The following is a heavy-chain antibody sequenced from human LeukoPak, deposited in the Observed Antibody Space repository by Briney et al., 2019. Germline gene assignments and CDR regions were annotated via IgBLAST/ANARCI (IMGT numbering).Heavy chain of an antibody. CDR2: IYYSGST. Sequence: PSETLSLTCTVSGGSISSYYWSLIRQPPGKGLEWIGYIYYSGSTNYNPSLKSRVTISVDTSKNQFSLKLSSVTAADTAVYYCASSSDYYDSSGYYSPGGAFDIWGQGTMVTVSS. J-gene: IGHJ3*02. V-gene: IGHV4-59*01. D-gene: IGHD3-22*01. CDR1: GGSISSYY. CDR3: ASSSDYYDSSGYYSPGGAFDI.